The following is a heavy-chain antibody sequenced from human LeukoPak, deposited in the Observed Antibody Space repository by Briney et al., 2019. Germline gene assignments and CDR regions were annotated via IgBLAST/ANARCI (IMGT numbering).Heavy chain of an antibody. V-gene: IGHV4-59*01. CDR2: IYYSGST. D-gene: IGHD2-15*01. CDR3: ARLNEYCSGGSCYAYDF. Sequence: PSETLSLTCTVSGGSITSYYGSWIRQPPGKGLEWIGYIYYSGSTNYNPSLKSRVTISVETSKNQFSLKLTSVTAADTAVYYCARLNEYCSGGSCYAYDFWGQGTLVTVSS. J-gene: IGHJ4*02. CDR1: GGSITSYY.